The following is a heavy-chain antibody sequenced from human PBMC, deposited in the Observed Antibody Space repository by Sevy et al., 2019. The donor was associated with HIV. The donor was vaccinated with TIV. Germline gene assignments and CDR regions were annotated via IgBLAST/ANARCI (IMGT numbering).Heavy chain of an antibody. CDR1: GFTFSSYA. V-gene: IGHV3-30-3*01. J-gene: IGHJ3*02. D-gene: IGHD6-13*01. CDR3: ARPRRYIAAAGIVYDAFDI. CDR2: ISYDGSNK. Sequence: GGSLRLSCAASGFTFSSYAMHWVRQAPGKGLEWVAVISYDGSNKYYADSVKGRFTISRDNSKNTLYLQMNSLRAEDTAVYYCARPRRYIAAAGIVYDAFDIWGQGTMVTVSS.